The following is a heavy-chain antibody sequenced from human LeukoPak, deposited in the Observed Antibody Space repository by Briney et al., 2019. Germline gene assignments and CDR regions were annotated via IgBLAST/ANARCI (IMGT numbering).Heavy chain of an antibody. CDR2: INSDGSST. V-gene: IGHV3-74*01. J-gene: IGHJ6*02. CDR1: GFTFSSYW. Sequence: HPGGSLRLSCAASGFTFSSYWLHWVRHAPGKGLVWVSRINSDGSSTIYADSVKGRFTISRDNAKNTLYLQMNSLRAEDTAVYYCARYRSSWSDYYYYGMDVWGQGTTVTVSS. CDR3: ARYRSSWSDYYYYGMDV. D-gene: IGHD6-13*01.